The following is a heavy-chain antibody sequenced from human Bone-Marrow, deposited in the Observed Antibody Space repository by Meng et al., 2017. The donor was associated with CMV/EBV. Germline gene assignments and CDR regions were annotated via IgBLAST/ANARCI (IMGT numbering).Heavy chain of an antibody. V-gene: IGHV4-59*01. CDR2: IYYSGST. Sequence: SETLSLTCTVSGGSISSYYWSWIRQPPGKGLEWIGYIYYSGSTNYNPSLKSRVTISVDTSKNQFSLKLSSVTAADTAVYYRARAPYCGGDCYWDGWYFDLWGRGTLVTVSS. J-gene: IGHJ2*01. CDR3: ARAPYCGGDCYWDGWYFDL. CDR1: GGSISSYY. D-gene: IGHD2-21*01.